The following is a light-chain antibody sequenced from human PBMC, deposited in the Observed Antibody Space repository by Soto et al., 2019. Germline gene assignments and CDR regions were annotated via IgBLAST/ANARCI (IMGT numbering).Light chain of an antibody. CDR3: MQARQSPT. Sequence: DIVLTQTPLSLPVTLGHPASISCRSSQSLVHTNGKTYLSWLHQRPGQSPRLLIYEISNRFFGVPDRFSGSGAETDFTLKISRVEAEDAGIYYCMQARQSPTFGPGTRVDIK. J-gene: IGKJ3*01. CDR1: QSLVHTNGKTY. CDR2: EIS. V-gene: IGKV2-24*01.